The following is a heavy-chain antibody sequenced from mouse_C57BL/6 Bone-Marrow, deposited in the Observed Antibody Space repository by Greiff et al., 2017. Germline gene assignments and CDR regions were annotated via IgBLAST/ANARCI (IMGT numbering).Heavy chain of an antibody. D-gene: IGHD1-1*01. CDR1: GYTFTSYG. CDR3: ARKGMVKGSTTVVITTVVAGYCDV. J-gene: IGHJ1*03. CDR2: IYPRSGNT. V-gene: IGHV1-81*01. Sequence: VQLQESGAELARPGASVKLSCKASGYTFTSYGISWVKQRPGQGLEWIGEIYPRSGNTYYNEKFKGKATLTADKSSSTAYMELRSLTSEDSAVYFCARKGMVKGSTTVVITTVVAGYCDVWGTGTTVTVSS.